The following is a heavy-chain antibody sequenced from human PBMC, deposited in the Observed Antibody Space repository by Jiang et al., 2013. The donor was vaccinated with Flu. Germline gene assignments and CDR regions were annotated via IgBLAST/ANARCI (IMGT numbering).Heavy chain of an antibody. CDR2: ISSSGSTI. J-gene: IGHJ2*01. CDR3: ARYADYYDSSGYSRYFDL. V-gene: IGHV3-11*01. D-gene: IGHD3-22*01. Sequence: GLEWVSYISSSGSTIYYADSVKGRFTISRDNAKNSLYLQMNSLRAEDTAVYYCARYADYYDSSGYSRYFDLWGRGTLVTVSS.